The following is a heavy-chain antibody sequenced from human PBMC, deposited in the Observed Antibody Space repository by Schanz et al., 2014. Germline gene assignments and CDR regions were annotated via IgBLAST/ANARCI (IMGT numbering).Heavy chain of an antibody. CDR1: GFTFSSYS. J-gene: IGHJ4*02. CDR3: TADLWFGAVWGVW. D-gene: IGHD3-10*01. V-gene: IGHV3-23*04. CDR2: ISGAHRNT. Sequence: EVQLVESGGGLVQPGGSLRLSCTASGFTFSSYSMNWVRQAPGKGLEWVSSISGAHRNTFYADSVKGRFTISRDNSKNTVYLQMNSQQPEAAPVYFCTADLWFGAVWGVWWGQGTLVTVSS.